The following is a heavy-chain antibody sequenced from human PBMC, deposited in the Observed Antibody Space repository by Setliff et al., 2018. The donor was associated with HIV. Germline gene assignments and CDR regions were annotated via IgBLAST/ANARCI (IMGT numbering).Heavy chain of an antibody. CDR2: INPKSGVA. CDR3: ARAHFLVAMTRNWFDP. Sequence: ASVKVSCKASGYTFTDFYMHWVRQAPGQGLEWIGRINPKSGVADYLKKFQGRVTMTTDTSANTAHMELIRPRFDDTAVYYCARAHFLVAMTRNWFDPWGQGTLVTVSS. V-gene: IGHV1-2*06. CDR1: GYTFTDFY. D-gene: IGHD5-12*01. J-gene: IGHJ5*02.